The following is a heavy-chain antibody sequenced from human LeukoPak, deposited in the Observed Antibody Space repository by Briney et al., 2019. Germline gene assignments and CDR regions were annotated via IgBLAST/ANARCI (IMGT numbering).Heavy chain of an antibody. J-gene: IGHJ5*02. D-gene: IGHD2-2*01. V-gene: IGHV3-30*18. CDR2: ISYDGSNK. Sequence: GSLRLSCGGSGFTFNSYGMQWVRPGPGKGLEWVAVISYDGSNKYYADSVKGRFTSARDNAKITLYLQMNSLRAEDTAVYYCAKGVRPAALNCFVPWGQATLVTVSS. CDR3: AKGVRPAALNCFVP. CDR1: GFTFNSYG.